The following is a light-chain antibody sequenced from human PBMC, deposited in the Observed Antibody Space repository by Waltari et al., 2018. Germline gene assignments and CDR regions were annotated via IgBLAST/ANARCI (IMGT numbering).Light chain of an antibody. CDR2: AES. J-gene: IGKJ1*01. CDR1: QVISSY. CDR3: QQYYSFPWT. V-gene: IGKV1D-8*01. Sequence: VIWMTQSPSLLSASTGDRVTISCRMSQVISSYLAWYRQKPGKAPVLLIYAESTLQSGVPSRFSGSGSGTDFTLTISCLQSEDFATYYCQQYYSFPWTFGQGTKVEIK.